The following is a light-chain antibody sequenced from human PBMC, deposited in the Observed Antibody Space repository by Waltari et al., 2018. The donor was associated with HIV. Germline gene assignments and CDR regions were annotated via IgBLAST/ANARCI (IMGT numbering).Light chain of an antibody. CDR3: ASFTGDDTLL. V-gene: IGLV2-14*03. CDR2: DVD. J-gene: IGLJ3*02. Sequence: SAVTQPASVSGLPGQSTTISCTGGDRDFGLYNFVSWYQQHPGRVPRLILYDVDSRAPGISDRFSGSRSGPTASLNISRLRAEDEADYYCASFTGDDTLLFGGGTKVTVL. CDR1: DRDFGLYNF.